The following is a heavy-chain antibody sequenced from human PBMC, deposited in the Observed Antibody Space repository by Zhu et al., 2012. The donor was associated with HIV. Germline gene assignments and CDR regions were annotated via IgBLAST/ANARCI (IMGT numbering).Heavy chain of an antibody. CDR3: ARGDGGAWAGEPFDI. V-gene: IGHV4-59*11. D-gene: IGHD3-16*01. Sequence: QVQLQESGPGLVKPSETLSLTCTVSGGSIRGHSWSWVRQPPGKGLEWIAFISNSGSAISNPSLKNRVTISVDTSTKQFSLRLGSVTAADTAVYYCARGDGGAWAGEPFDIWGQGTWSPSPQ. CDR2: ISNSGSA. J-gene: IGHJ3*02. CDR1: GGSIRGHS.